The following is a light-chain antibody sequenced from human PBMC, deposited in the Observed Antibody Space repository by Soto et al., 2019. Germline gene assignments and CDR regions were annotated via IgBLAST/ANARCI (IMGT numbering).Light chain of an antibody. CDR3: QQYGSSPST. J-gene: IGKJ2*01. V-gene: IGKV3-20*01. CDR2: GAS. CDR1: QSVSSSY. Sequence: VLLTQSPGTLSLSQGERATLSCRASQSVSSSYLAWYQQKPGQAPRLLIYGASSRATGIPDRFSGSGSGTDFTLTISRLEPEDFAVYYCQQYGSSPSTFGQGTKVDIK.